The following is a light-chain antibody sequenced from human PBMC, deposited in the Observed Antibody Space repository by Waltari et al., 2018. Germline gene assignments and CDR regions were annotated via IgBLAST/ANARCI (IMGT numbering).Light chain of an antibody. CDR3: QQYNNWLLIT. CDR2: GAS. Sequence: EIVMTQSPATLSVSPGETATLSCRASQSVSSNLAWYQQKPGQAPRLLIYGASTRATGIPARFSGSGSGTEFTLTISSLQNEDFAVYYCQQYNNWLLITFGQGTRLEIK. V-gene: IGKV3-15*01. CDR1: QSVSSN. J-gene: IGKJ5*01.